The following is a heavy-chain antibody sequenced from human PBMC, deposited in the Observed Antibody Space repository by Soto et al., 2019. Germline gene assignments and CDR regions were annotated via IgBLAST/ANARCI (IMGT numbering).Heavy chain of an antibody. V-gene: IGHV4-59*01. J-gene: IGHJ6*02. CDR2: IYYSGST. D-gene: IGHD2-2*01. Sequence: SETLSLTCTVSGGSISSYYWSWIRQPPGKGLEWIGYIYYSGSTNYNPSLKSRVTISVDTSKNQFSLKLSSVTAADTAVYYCARDAVVPALIPNNYYYYGMDVWGQGTTVTVSS. CDR3: ARDAVVPALIPNNYYYYGMDV. CDR1: GGSISSYY.